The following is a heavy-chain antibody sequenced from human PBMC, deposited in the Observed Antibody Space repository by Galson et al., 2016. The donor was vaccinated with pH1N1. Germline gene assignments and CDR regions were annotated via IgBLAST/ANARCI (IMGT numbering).Heavy chain of an antibody. CDR3: ASGYFLDY. CDR1: GYSFTRYY. Sequence: SVKVSCKAAGYSFTRYYMHWVRQAPGQGLEWMGIIDPSDGTTTYSEKFQGRISLTRDTSTNSVYMELTTLRPDDSATYFCASGYFLDYWGKGTRVTVAS. CDR2: IDPSDGTT. V-gene: IGHV1-46*01. J-gene: IGHJ4*02.